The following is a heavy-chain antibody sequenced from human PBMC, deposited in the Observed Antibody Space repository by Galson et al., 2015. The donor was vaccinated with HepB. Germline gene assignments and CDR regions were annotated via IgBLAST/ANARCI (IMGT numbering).Heavy chain of an antibody. D-gene: IGHD3-22*01. J-gene: IGHJ5*02. CDR2: FDPDDGET. CDR3: ATIFLSSGDDDGCVDP. CDR1: GYTLTELS. V-gene: IGHV1-24*01. Sequence: SVKVSCKVSGYTLTELSMHWVRQAPGKGLAWMGGFDPDDGETISAQKFPGRVTMTEDTSTATAYMELSSLRSEDTAGDDWATIFLSSGDDDGCVDPWGQGTRVTVAS.